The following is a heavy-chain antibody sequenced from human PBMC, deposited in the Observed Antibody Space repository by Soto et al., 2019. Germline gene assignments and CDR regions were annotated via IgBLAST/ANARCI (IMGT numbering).Heavy chain of an antibody. Sequence: SVKVSCKASGGTFSSYAISWVRQAPGQGLEWMGGIIPIFGTANYAQKFQGRVTITADESTSTAYMELSSLRSEDTAVYYCAREGTIKTYYYHSSGYYPDYSGQGTLVTVSS. D-gene: IGHD3-22*01. CDR3: AREGTIKTYYYHSSGYYPDY. CDR1: GGTFSSYA. CDR2: IIPIFGTA. V-gene: IGHV1-69*13. J-gene: IGHJ4*02.